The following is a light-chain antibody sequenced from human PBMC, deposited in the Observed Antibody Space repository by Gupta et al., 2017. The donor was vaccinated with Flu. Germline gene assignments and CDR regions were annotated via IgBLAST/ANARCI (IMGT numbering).Light chain of an antibody. J-gene: IGKJ2*01. Sequence: DVVMTQSPLSLPVTLGQPASISCRSSQSLVYSDGNTYLNWFQQRPGQSPRRLIYKVSNRDAGVPDRFSGSGYGTDLTLKISRGEAEDVGVYYCRQRTPWPLYTFGQGTKMEIK. CDR3: RQRTPWPLYT. CDR2: KVS. V-gene: IGKV2-30*01. CDR1: QSLVYSDGNTY.